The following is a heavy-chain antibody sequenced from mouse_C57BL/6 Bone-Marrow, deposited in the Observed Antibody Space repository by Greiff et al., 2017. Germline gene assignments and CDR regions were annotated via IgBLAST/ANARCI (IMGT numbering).Heavy chain of an antibody. V-gene: IGHV1-7*01. CDR1: GYTFTSYW. Sequence: QVQLQQSGAELAKPGASVKLSCKASGYTFTSYWMHWVKQRPGQGLEWIGYINPSSGYTKYNQKFKDKATLTADKSSSTAYMQLSSLTYEDSAVYYCAREAIYYDYDRHGYYYAMYYWGQGTSVTVSS. CDR2: INPSSGYT. CDR3: AREAIYYDYDRHGYYYAMYY. J-gene: IGHJ4*01. D-gene: IGHD2-4*01.